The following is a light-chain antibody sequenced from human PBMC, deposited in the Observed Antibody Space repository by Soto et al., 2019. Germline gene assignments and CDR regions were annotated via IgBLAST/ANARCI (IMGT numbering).Light chain of an antibody. J-gene: IGLJ2*01. CDR2: DVN. V-gene: IGLV2-14*03. CDR1: SRDVGGYSY. CDR3: SSFTSYSTLV. Sequence: QSALTQPASVSGSPGQSITISCTGTSRDVGGYSYVSWYQQHPGKAPKLMSYDVNNRPSGVSDRFSGSKSGNTASLTISGLQAEDESDYYCSSFTSYSTLVFGGGTKLTVL.